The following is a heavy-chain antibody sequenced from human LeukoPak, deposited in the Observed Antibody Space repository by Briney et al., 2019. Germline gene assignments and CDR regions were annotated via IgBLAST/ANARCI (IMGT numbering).Heavy chain of an antibody. D-gene: IGHD4-11*01. J-gene: IGHJ4*02. V-gene: IGHV1-69*05. CDR3: ARGDDYSNYVLGY. CDR1: GVTFSSYA. CDR2: IIPIFGTA. Sequence: SVKVSCKASGVTFSSYAISWVRQAPGQGLEWMGRIIPIFGTANYTQKFQGRVTITTDESTSTAYMELSSLRSEDTAVYYCARGDDYSNYVLGYWGLGTLVSVSS.